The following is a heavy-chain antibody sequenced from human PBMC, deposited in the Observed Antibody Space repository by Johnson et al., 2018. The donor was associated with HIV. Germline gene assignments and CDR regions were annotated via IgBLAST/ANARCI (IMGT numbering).Heavy chain of an antibody. V-gene: IGHV3-20*04. Sequence: VQLVESGGGVIRPGGSLRLSCAASGFTFDDYGVSWVRQAPGKGLEWVSGINWNGGNTDFADAVKGRFNVSRDNAKNSLYLQMNSLRAEDTAVYYCARDQRHISAAGPPDAFDIWGQGTMVTVSS. CDR3: ARDQRHISAAGPPDAFDI. CDR2: INWNGGNT. D-gene: IGHD6-13*01. CDR1: GFTFDDYG. J-gene: IGHJ3*02.